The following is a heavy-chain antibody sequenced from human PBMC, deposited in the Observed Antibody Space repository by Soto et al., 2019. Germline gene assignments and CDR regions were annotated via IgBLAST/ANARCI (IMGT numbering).Heavy chain of an antibody. V-gene: IGHV1-18*01. J-gene: IGHJ6*02. CDR2: ISAYNGNT. D-gene: IGHD6-6*01. Sequence: ASVEVSCKASCYTLSSYCISWGRTAPGQGVGGMGWISAYNGNTNYAQKLQGRVTMTTDTSTSTAYMELRSLRSDDTAVYYCARGFGSSSGINPSRYHYYYGMDVWGQGTTVTVSS. CDR1: CYTLSSYC. CDR3: ARGFGSSSGINPSRYHYYYGMDV.